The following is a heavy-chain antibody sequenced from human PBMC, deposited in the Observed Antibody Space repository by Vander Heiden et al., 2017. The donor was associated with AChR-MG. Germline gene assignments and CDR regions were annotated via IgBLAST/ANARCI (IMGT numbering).Heavy chain of an antibody. D-gene: IGHD6-19*01. V-gene: IGHV1-69*06. CDR1: GGPFSSYA. Sequence: QVQLVQSGAEVKKPGSSVKVPCQASGGPFSSYAISWVRQAPGQGLEWMGGIIPIFGTANYAQKFQGRVTITADKSTSTAYMELSSLRSEDTAVYYCARREGYSSGWYPYWGQGTLVTVSS. CDR3: ARREGYSSGWYPY. CDR2: IIPIFGTA. J-gene: IGHJ4*02.